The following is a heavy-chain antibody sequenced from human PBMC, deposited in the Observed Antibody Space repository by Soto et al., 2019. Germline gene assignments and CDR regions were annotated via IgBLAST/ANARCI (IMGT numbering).Heavy chain of an antibody. V-gene: IGHV1-58*01. CDR3: AADTAMDPFGYYYGMDV. D-gene: IGHD5-18*01. CDR2: IVVGSGNT. Sequence: GASVKVSCKASGFTFTSSAVQWVRQARGQRLEWIGWIVVGSGNTNYAQKFQERVTITRDMSTSTAYMELSSLRSEDTAVYYCAADTAMDPFGYYYGMDVWGQGTTVTAP. CDR1: GFTFTSSA. J-gene: IGHJ6*02.